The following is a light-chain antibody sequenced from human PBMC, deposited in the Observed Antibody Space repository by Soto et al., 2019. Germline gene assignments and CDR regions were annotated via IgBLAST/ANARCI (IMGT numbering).Light chain of an antibody. V-gene: IGLV2-14*02. J-gene: IGLJ3*02. Sequence: QSALTQPASVSGSPGQSITISCTGTSSDVGSYNLVSWYQQHPGKAPKLMIYEGTKGPSGFSDRFSGSKSGNTASLTISGLQAEDEATYYCSLFTRSNTWVFGGGTKLTVL. CDR2: EGT. CDR1: SSDVGSYNL. CDR3: SLFTRSNTWV.